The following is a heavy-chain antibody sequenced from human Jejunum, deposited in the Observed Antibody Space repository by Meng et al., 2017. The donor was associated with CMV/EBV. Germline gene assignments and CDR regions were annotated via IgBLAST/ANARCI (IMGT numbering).Heavy chain of an antibody. D-gene: IGHD2-2*01. V-gene: IGHV3-30-3*01. CDR3: ARDRTSVVVPAALLY. Sequence: FTFSRYPMHWVRQAPGKGLEWVAVISCEEDNKCCAGSVKDRFTISRDNSNNALDLQLDSLRAEDTAVYYCARDRTSVVVPAALLYWGQGTRVTVSS. CDR2: ISCEEDNK. CDR1: FTFSRYP. J-gene: IGHJ4*02.